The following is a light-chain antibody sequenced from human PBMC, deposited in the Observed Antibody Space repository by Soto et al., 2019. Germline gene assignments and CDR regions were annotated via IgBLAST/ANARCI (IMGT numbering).Light chain of an antibody. Sequence: QSALTQPASVSGSPGQSITISCTGTSSDVGRYSLVSWYQQHPGKAPKLMIYEDIEQPSGVSNRFSGSKSGNTASLTISGLQTEDEADYYCCSYAGGTSVVFGGGTKVTVL. V-gene: IGLV2-23*01. CDR2: EDI. J-gene: IGLJ2*01. CDR3: CSYAGGTSVV. CDR1: SSDVGRYSL.